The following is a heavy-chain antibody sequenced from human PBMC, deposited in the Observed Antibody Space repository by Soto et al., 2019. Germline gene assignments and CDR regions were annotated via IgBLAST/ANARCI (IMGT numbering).Heavy chain of an antibody. CDR3: ARNPKSAARADYYGLEV. Sequence: GGSLRLSCATSWFTFGDRYMSWIRQAPGRGLEWVSCMSSSGCTIYYADSVKGRFTISREKANDSLYLQMNSLRAEDTAVYYCARNPKSAARADYYGLEVVGHWTTVPVSS. CDR2: MSSSGCTI. J-gene: IGHJ6*01. V-gene: IGHV3-11*01. CDR1: WFTFGDRY.